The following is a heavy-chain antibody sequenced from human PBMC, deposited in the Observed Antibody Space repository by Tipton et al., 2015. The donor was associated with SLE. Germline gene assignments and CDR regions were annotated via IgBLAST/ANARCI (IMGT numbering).Heavy chain of an antibody. CDR1: GFTFSNYW. CDR2: IKKDGSQK. D-gene: IGHD1-7*01. J-gene: IGHJ3*01. CDR3: VGGNFNYEDAVDV. V-gene: IGHV3-7*04. Sequence: SLRLSCAASGFTFSNYWMTWVRQAPGKGLEWVANIKKDGSQKFYVDSVKGRFTISRDNAKKSLSLQMTSLRAEDTAVYYCVGGNFNYEDAVDVWGRGTMVTVSS.